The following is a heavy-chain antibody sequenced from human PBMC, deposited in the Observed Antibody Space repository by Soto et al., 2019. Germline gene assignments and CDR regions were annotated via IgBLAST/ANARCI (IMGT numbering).Heavy chain of an antibody. CDR1: GYTFTSYY. V-gene: IGHV1-46*01. J-gene: IGHJ6*02. CDR3: ARDGYSYGPSIYYYYGMDV. D-gene: IGHD5-18*01. Sequence: ASVKVSCKASGYTFTSYYMHWVRQAPGQGLEWMGIINPSGGSTSYAQKFRGRVTMTRDTSTSTVYMELSSLRSEDTAVYYCARDGYSYGPSIYYYYGMDVWGQGTTVTVSS. CDR2: INPSGGST.